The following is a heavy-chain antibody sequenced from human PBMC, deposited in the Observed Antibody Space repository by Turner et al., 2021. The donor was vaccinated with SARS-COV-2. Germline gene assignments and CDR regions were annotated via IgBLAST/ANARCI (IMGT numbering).Heavy chain of an antibody. J-gene: IGHJ5*02. V-gene: IGHV1-24*01. CDR2: FDPEDGET. Sequence: QFQLVQYGAEVKKHGASVKVYCKVSGYTLIELSMHWLRQAPRKGLEWMGGFDPEDGETIYAHKFQGRVTMTEDTSTDTAYMELSSLRSEDTAVYSCATGSPIRHALNWFDPWGQGTLVTVSS. CDR1: GYTLIELS. D-gene: IGHD1-1*01. CDR3: ATGSPIRHALNWFDP.